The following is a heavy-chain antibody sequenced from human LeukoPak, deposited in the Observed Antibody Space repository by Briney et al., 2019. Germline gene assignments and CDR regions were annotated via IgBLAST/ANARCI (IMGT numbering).Heavy chain of an antibody. CDR3: ARLGMVRGVIDY. D-gene: IGHD3-10*01. V-gene: IGHV4-39*01. CDR1: GGSISSGSYY. J-gene: IGHJ4*02. Sequence: PSETLSLTCTVSGGSISSGSYYWGWIRQPPGKGLEWIGSIYYSGSTYYNPSLKSRVTISVDTSKNQFSLKLSSVTAADTAVYYCARLGMVRGVIDYWGQGTLVTVSS. CDR2: IYYSGST.